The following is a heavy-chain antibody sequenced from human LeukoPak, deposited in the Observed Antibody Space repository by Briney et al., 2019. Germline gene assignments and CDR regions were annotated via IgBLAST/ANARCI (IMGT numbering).Heavy chain of an antibody. CDR3: ARDTGDSSGKRYFDL. V-gene: IGHV3-11*06. Sequence: GGSLRLSCAASGFTFSDYYMSRIRQAPGKGLEWVSYISSSSSYTNYADSVKGRFTISRDNAKNSLYLQMNSLRAEDTAVYYCARDTGDSSGKRYFDLWGRGTLVTVSS. D-gene: IGHD3-22*01. CDR1: GFTFSDYY. J-gene: IGHJ2*01. CDR2: ISSSSSYT.